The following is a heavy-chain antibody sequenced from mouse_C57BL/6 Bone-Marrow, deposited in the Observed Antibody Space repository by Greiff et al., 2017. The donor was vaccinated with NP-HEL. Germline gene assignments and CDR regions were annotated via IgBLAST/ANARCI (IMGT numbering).Heavy chain of an antibody. V-gene: IGHV1-81*01. CDR1: GYTFTSYG. CDR2: IYPRSGNT. D-gene: IGHD1-1*01. CDR3: ARDRHYYGSSRSFLYYFDY. J-gene: IGHJ2*01. Sequence: VQLQQSGAELARPGASVKLSCKASGYTFTSYGISWVKQRPGQGLEWIGEIYPRSGNTYYNEKFTGKATLTADKSSSTAYMELRSLTSEDSAVYFCARDRHYYGSSRSFLYYFDYWGQGTTLTVSS.